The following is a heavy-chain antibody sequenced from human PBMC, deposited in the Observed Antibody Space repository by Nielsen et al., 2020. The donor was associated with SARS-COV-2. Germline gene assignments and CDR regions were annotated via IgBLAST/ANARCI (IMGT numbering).Heavy chain of an antibody. CDR3: ARGGTIFGVVTRMDV. J-gene: IGHJ6*02. CDR2: IYSSGST. Sequence: SETLSLTFTVSGGSISSGGYYWSWIRQHPGKGLEWIGYIYSSGSTYYNPSLKSRVTISVDTSKNQFSLKLSSVTAADTAVYYCARGGTIFGVVTRMDVWGQGTTVTVSS. D-gene: IGHD3-3*01. CDR1: GGSISSGGYY. V-gene: IGHV4-31*03.